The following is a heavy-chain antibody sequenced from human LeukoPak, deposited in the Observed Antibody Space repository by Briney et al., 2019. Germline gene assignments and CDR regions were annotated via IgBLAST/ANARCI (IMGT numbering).Heavy chain of an antibody. Sequence: PSGTLSLTCVVFVGALRSSPYYCGWIRHPPGKGLEWIGSINHSGSTHYNPSLKSRVTISIDTSKNQFSLNLSSVTAADTAVYYCSRGGNFAFWGQGTLVTVSS. CDR1: VGALRSSPYY. CDR3: SRGGNFAF. CDR2: INHSGST. J-gene: IGHJ4*02. V-gene: IGHV4-39*07.